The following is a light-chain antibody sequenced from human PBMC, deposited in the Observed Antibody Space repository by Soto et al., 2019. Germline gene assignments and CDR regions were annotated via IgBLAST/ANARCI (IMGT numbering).Light chain of an antibody. CDR2: EVS. V-gene: IGLV2-14*01. J-gene: IGLJ2*01. CDR3: SSYRSNSRVV. Sequence: QSALTQPASVSGSPGQSITISCTGTSNDVGGYNYVSWYQQHPVKAPKLIIYEVSNRPSGVSNRFSGSKSGDTASLTISGLQAEDEAYYYCSSYRSNSRVVFGGGTKLTVL. CDR1: SNDVGGYNY.